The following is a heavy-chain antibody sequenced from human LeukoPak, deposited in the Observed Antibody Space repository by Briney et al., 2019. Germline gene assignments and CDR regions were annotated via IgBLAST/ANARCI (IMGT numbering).Heavy chain of an antibody. CDR2: ISAGGGGT. V-gene: IGHV3-23*01. CDR3: VKTFQYSSNWYDY. CDR1: GFTFGSHA. D-gene: IGHD6-6*01. J-gene: IGHJ5*01. Sequence: GGSLRLSCATSGFTFGSHAMSGVRQAPGKGLEWVSSISAGGGGTSYADSVKGRITISRDNSKNTVYLQMNSLRAEDTAVYFCVKTFQYSSNWYDYWGQGTLVTVSS.